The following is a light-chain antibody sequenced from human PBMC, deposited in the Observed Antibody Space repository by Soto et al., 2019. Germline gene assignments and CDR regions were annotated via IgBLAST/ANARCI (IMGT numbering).Light chain of an antibody. Sequence: DIQMTQSPSSLSASIGDRVTITCRASQSISFYLNWYQQKPGKAPRLLIYAATSLQSGVPSRFSGGGSGADFTLTVSSLQPEDFATYYCQQSYITPHTFGRGTKVEI. CDR2: AAT. V-gene: IGKV1-39*01. J-gene: IGKJ1*01. CDR3: QQSYITPHT. CDR1: QSISFY.